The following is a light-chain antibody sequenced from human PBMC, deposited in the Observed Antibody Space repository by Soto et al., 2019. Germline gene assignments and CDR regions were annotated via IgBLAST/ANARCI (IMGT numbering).Light chain of an antibody. V-gene: IGKV2-28*01. J-gene: IGKJ4*01. CDR1: QSLLHTDGNNY. Sequence: EIVMTQSPLSLPVTPGEPASISCRSSQSLLHTDGNNYMGWYLQKPGHSPQLLIYLGSNRASGVPDRFSGSGSGTDFTLKISRVEAEDVGVYYCMQALQTPTFGGGTKVDNK. CDR2: LGS. CDR3: MQALQTPT.